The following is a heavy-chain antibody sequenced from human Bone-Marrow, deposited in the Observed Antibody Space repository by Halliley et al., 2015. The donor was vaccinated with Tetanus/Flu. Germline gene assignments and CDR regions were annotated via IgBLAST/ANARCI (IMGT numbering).Heavy chain of an antibody. D-gene: IGHD2-15*01. CDR2: SSSSSRSV. J-gene: IGHJ4*02. CDR3: ALWFCSGANCYSDDFDY. CDR1: GFTFSSYS. V-gene: IGHV3-21*01. Sequence: GASGFTFSSYSMDWVRQAPGKGLEWVSYSSSSSRSVYYADSVKGRFTISRDNAKNSLYLQMNSLRAEDTAVYYCALWFCSGANCYSDDFDYWGQGTLVTVSS.